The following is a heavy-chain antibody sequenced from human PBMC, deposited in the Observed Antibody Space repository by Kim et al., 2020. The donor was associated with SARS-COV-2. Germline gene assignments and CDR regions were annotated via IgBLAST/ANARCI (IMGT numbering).Heavy chain of an antibody. CDR2: INAGNGNT. CDR1: GYTFTSYA. V-gene: IGHV1-3*01. J-gene: IGHJ6*02. CDR3: ARSRYHYVWGSYRPTHMDV. Sequence: ASVKVSCKASGYTFTSYAMHWVRQAPGQRLEWMGWINAGNGNTEYSQKFQGRVTITRDTSASTAYMELSSLRSEDTAVYYCARSRYHYVWGSYRPTHMDVWGQGTTVTVSS. D-gene: IGHD3-16*02.